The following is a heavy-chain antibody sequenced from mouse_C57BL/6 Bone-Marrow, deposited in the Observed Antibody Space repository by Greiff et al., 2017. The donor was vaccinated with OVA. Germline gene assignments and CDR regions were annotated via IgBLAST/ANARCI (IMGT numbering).Heavy chain of an antibody. CDR2: IWSGGST. CDR3: ARNKGYYGSRGAMDY. D-gene: IGHD1-1*01. V-gene: IGHV2-2*01. CDR1: GFSLTSYG. Sequence: VKLEESGPGLVQPSQSLSITCTVSGFSLTSYGVHWVRQSPGKGLEWLGVIWSGGSTDYNAAFISRLSISKDNSKSQVFFKMNSLQADDTAIYYCARNKGYYGSRGAMDYWGQGTSVTVSS. J-gene: IGHJ4*01.